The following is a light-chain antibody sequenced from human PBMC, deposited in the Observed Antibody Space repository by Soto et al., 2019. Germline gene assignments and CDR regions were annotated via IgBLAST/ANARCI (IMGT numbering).Light chain of an antibody. J-gene: IGLJ2*01. V-gene: IGLV2-14*01. Sequence: QSALTQPASVSGSPGQSITISCTGTSSDVGSYNYVSWYQQHPGKGPKLMIYDVSNRPSGVSNRFSGSKSGNTASLTISGLQAEDEADYYCSSYTSSSTVFGGGTKLTVL. CDR2: DVS. CDR1: SSDVGSYNY. CDR3: SSYTSSSTV.